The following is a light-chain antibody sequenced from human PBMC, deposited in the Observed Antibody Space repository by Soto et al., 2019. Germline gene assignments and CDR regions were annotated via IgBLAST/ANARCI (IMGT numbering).Light chain of an antibody. CDR3: SSYTSSSTYV. J-gene: IGLJ1*01. Sequence: QSALTQPPSVSGSPGQSVTISCTGTSSDVGSYNRVSWYQQPPGTAPKLMIYEVRNRPSGVPDRFSGSKSGNTASLTISGLHAEDEADYYCSSYTSSSTYVFGTGTKLTVL. CDR1: SSDVGSYNR. V-gene: IGLV2-18*02. CDR2: EVR.